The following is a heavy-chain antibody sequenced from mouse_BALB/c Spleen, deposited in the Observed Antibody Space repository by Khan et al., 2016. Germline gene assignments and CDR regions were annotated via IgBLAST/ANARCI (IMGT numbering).Heavy chain of an antibody. CDR3: ARGLYYYGSSYYAMDY. V-gene: IGHV14-3*02. CDR1: GFNIKDTY. Sequence: VQLQQSGAESVKSGASVKLSCTATGFNIKDTYMYWVKQRPEQGLEWIGRIDPANGNTKYVPKFQGKATITADTSSNTAYLQLSSLTSEDTAVYYCARGLYYYGSSYYAMDYWGQGTSVTVSS. CDR2: IDPANGNT. D-gene: IGHD1-1*01. J-gene: IGHJ4*01.